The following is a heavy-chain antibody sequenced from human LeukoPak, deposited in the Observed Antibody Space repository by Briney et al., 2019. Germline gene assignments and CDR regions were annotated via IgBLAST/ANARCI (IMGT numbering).Heavy chain of an antibody. D-gene: IGHD2-21*01. CDR2: IYYSGST. CDR3: ARRDLSEFDY. CDR1: GGSISSSSYY. Sequence: SETLSLTCTVSGGSISSSSYYWGWIRQPPGKGLEWIGSIYYSGSTYHNPSLKSRVTISVDTSKNQFSLKLSSVTAADTAVYYCARRDLSEFDYWGQGTLVTVSS. J-gene: IGHJ4*02. V-gene: IGHV4-39*01.